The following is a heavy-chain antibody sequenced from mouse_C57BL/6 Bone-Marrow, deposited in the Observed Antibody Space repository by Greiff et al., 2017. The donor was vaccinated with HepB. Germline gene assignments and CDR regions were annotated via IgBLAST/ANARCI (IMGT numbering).Heavy chain of an antibody. CDR1: GYTFTSYG. V-gene: IGHV1-81*01. J-gene: IGHJ1*03. CDR2: IYPRSGNT. D-gene: IGHD1-1*01. Sequence: VQLQQSGAELARPGASVKLSCKASGYTFTSYGISWVKQRTGQGLEWIGEIYPRSGNTYYNEKFKGKATLTADKSSSTAYMELRSLTSEDSAVYFCARLTPLYYDGRGGTGTTVTVSS. CDR3: ARLTPLYYDGR.